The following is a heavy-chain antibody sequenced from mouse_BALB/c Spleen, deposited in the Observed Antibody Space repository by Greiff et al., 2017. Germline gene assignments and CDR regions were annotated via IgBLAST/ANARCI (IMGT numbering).Heavy chain of an antibody. J-gene: IGHJ2*01. CDR2: IDPANGNT. CDR3: AKSYYGYSGDY. Sequence: EVQVVESGAELVKPGASVKLSCTASGFNIKDTYMHWVKQRPEQGLEWIGRIDPANGNTKYDPKFQGKATITADTSSNTAYLQLSSLTSEDTAVYYCAKSYYGYSGDYWGQGTTLTVSS. CDR1: GFNIKDTY. D-gene: IGHD1-2*01. V-gene: IGHV14-3*02.